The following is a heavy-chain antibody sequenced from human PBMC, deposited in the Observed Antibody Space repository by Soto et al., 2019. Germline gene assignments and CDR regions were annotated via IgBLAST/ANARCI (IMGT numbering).Heavy chain of an antibody. D-gene: IGHD3-10*01. V-gene: IGHV3-33*01. CDR1: GFTFSSYG. CDR3: ARDSFEVNYYYYMDV. CDR2: IWYDGSNK. Sequence: GGSLRLSCAASGFTFSSYGMHWVRQAPGKGLEWVAVIWYDGSNKYYADSVKGRFTISRDNSKNTLYLQMNSLRAEDTAVYYCARDSFEVNYYYYMDVWGKGTTVTVSS. J-gene: IGHJ6*03.